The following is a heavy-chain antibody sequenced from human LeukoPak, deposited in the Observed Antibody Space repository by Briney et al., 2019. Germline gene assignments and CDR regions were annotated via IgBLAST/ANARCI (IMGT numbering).Heavy chain of an antibody. CDR3: AREISSWYRTEGRFDP. CDR1: GFTFSSYW. CDR2: IKQDGSEK. Sequence: GGSLRLSCAASGFTFSSYWMSWVRQALGKGLEWVANIKQDGSEKYYVDSVNGRFTISRDNAKNSLYLQINSLRAEDTAVYYCAREISSWYRTEGRFDPWGQGTLVTVSS. V-gene: IGHV3-7*01. D-gene: IGHD6-13*01. J-gene: IGHJ5*02.